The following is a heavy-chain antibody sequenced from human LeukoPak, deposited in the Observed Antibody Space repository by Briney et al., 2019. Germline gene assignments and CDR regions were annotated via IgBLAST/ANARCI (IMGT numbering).Heavy chain of an antibody. J-gene: IGHJ4*02. D-gene: IGHD2-8*01. Sequence: PGGSLRLSCAASGFTFSGFEMNWVRQAAGKGLAWVSYSSSSGSTIYYADSVKGRFTISRDNAKNSLSLQMNSLRAEDTAVYYCARGHSSHGRTFDYWGQGTLVIVSS. CDR3: ARGHSSHGRTFDY. V-gene: IGHV3-48*03. CDR2: SSSSGSTI. CDR1: GFTFSGFE.